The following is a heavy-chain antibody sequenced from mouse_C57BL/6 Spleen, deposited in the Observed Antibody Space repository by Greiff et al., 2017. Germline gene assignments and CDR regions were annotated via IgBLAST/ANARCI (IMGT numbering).Heavy chain of an antibody. CDR3: ARAGTGDY. D-gene: IGHD1-1*01. V-gene: IGHV1-54*01. J-gene: IGHJ2*01. Sequence: VKLQQSGAELVRPGTSVQVSCKASGYAFTNYLLEWVKQRPGQGLEWIGVIHPGSGGTTYNEKFKGKATLTADKSSSTAYMQRSSLTSEDSAVYFCARAGTGDYWGQGTTLTVSS. CDR1: GYAFTNYL. CDR2: IHPGSGGT.